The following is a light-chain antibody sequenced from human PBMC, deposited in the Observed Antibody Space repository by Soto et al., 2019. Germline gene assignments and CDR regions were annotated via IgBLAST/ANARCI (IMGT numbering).Light chain of an antibody. CDR3: QQYNNWPLS. Sequence: ETMMTQSPDTLSVSLGERATLSCRASQSLRSSLAWYQQKPGQAPRLLIYGASNRATGIPDRFSGSGSGTDFTLTISSLQSEDFAVYYCQQYNNWPLSFGPGTKVDI. CDR1: QSLRSS. CDR2: GAS. V-gene: IGKV3D-15*01. J-gene: IGKJ3*01.